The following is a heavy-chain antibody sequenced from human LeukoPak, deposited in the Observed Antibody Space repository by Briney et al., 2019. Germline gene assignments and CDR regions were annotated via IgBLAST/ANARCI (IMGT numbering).Heavy chain of an antibody. CDR1: GYTFTGYY. CDR2: INPNSGGT. CDR3: ARTTSLDTAVAQGGLDY. D-gene: IGHD5-18*01. V-gene: IGHV1-2*02. J-gene: IGHJ4*02. Sequence: ASVKVSCKASGYTFTGYYMHWVRQAPGQGLEWMGWINPNSGGTNYAQKFQGRVTMTRDTSISTAYMELSRLRSDDTAVYYCARTTSLDTAVAQGGLDYWGQGTLVTVSS.